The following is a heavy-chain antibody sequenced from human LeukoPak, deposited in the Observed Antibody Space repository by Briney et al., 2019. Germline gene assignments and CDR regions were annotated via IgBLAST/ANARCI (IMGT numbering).Heavy chain of an antibody. Sequence: PGGSLRLSCAASGFTFSSYSMNWVRQAPGKGLEWVSSISSSSSYIYYADSVKGRFTISRDNAKNSLYLQMNSLRAEDTAVYYCARDAAAYYYDSSGYYPPPDYYMDVWGKGTTVTVSS. V-gene: IGHV3-21*01. CDR3: ARDAAAYYYDSSGYYPPPDYYMDV. CDR2: ISSSSSYI. J-gene: IGHJ6*03. D-gene: IGHD3-22*01. CDR1: GFTFSSYS.